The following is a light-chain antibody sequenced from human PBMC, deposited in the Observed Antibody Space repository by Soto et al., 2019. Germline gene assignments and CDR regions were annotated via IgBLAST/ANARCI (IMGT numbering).Light chain of an antibody. Sequence: EVVLTQSPATLSLSPGESATLSCRASQSVRSYLAWYQQKPGQAPRLLIYGASNRATGIPARFSGSGSGTDFTLTISSLEPEDFAVYYCQQRRNWLLSFGGGTKGDIK. J-gene: IGKJ4*01. CDR1: QSVRSY. CDR3: QQRRNWLLS. V-gene: IGKV3-11*01. CDR2: GAS.